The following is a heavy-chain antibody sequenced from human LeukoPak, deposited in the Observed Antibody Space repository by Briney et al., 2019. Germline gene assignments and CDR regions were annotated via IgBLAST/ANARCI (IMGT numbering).Heavy chain of an antibody. CDR1: GGSISSSSYY. V-gene: IGHV4-39*07. Sequence: PLETLSLTCTVSGGSISSSSYYWGWIRQPPGKGLEWIGSIYYSGSTNYNPSLKSRVTISVDTSKNQFSLKLSSVTAADTAVYYCARAASNYYDSSGYDYWGQGTLVTVSS. J-gene: IGHJ4*02. D-gene: IGHD3-22*01. CDR3: ARAASNYYDSSGYDY. CDR2: IYYSGST.